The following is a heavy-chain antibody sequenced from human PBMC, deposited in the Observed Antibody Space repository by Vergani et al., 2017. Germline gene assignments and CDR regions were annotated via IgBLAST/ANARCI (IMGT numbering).Heavy chain of an antibody. CDR2: IRSKANSYAT. D-gene: IGHD3-22*01. CDR1: GFTFSSSA. CDR3: TTDGPSNTMIVVANDY. V-gene: IGHV3-73*01. Sequence: VQLVESGGGVVQPGRSLRLSCAASGFTFSSSAMHWVRQASGKGLEWVGRIRSKANSYATAYAASVKGRFTISRDDSKNTLYLQMNSLKTEDTAVYYCTTDGPSNTMIVVANDYWGQGTLVTVSS. J-gene: IGHJ4*02.